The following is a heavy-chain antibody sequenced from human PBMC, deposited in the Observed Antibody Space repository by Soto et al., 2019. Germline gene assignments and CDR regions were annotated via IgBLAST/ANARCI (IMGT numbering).Heavy chain of an antibody. CDR1: GYNFGGFW. CDR2: IDNGGTNT. D-gene: IGHD3-10*01. V-gene: IGHV3-74*01. CDR3: AKDRGRPDAFNI. Sequence: GGSLRLSCAGSGYNFGGFWMHWVRQAPGKGLVWVSRIDNGGTNTVYADAVKGRFTISRDNAKNTLYLQMNSLRAEDTAVYYCAKDRGRPDAFNIRGQGTMVTVSS. J-gene: IGHJ3*02.